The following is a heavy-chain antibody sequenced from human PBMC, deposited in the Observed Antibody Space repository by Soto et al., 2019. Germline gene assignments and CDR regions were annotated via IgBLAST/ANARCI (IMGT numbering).Heavy chain of an antibody. D-gene: IGHD6-13*01. V-gene: IGHV3-23*01. CDR1: GFTFSSYA. CDR2: ISGSGGST. J-gene: IGHJ4*02. Sequence: PGGSLRLSCAASGFTFSSYAMSWVRPAPGKGLEWVSAISGSGGSTYYADSVKGRFTISRDNSKNTLYLQMNSLRAEDTAVYYCAKDLRYSLDFGYWGQGTLVTVSS. CDR3: AKDLRYSLDFGY.